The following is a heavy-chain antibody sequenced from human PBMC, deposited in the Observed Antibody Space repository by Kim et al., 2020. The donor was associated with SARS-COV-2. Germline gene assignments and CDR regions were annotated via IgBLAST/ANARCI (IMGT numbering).Heavy chain of an antibody. D-gene: IGHD3-10*01. CDR2: ISWNNGNK. CDR1: GFTFSDYG. Sequence: GGSLRLSCAASGFTFSDYGMHWVRQAPGKGLEWVAGISWNNGNKEDADSVKGRLTISRDNSKTSLFLQMNSLRIEDTALYVCVKSLVREQHVMDAWGHGT. CDR3: VKSLVREQHVMDA. J-gene: IGHJ6*02. V-gene: IGHV3-9*01.